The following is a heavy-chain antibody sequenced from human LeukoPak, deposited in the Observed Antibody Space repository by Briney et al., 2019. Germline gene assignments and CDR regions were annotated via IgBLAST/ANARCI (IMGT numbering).Heavy chain of an antibody. CDR1: GFTFSGYW. V-gene: IGHV3-74*03. CDR3: ARSDWFDP. Sequence: GGSLRLSCVGSGFTFSGYWMQWVRQAPGKGLVWVSRTKYDGSSTTYADSVKGRFTISRDNAKNMLYLQMNSLRAEDTAVYYCARSDWFDPWGQGTLVTVSS. J-gene: IGHJ5*02. CDR2: TKYDGSST.